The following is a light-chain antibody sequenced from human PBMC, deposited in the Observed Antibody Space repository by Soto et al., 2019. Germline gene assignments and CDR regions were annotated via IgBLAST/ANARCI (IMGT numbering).Light chain of an antibody. CDR3: QQYYSTLT. CDR1: QSVLYSSNNKNY. V-gene: IGKV4-1*01. Sequence: DIVMTQSPDSLAVSLGERATINCKSSQSVLYSSNNKNYLAWYKQKPGQPPKLLIYWASTRESGVPDQFSGSGSGTDFTLTISSLQAEDVAVYYCQQYYSTLTFGGGTKVEIK. J-gene: IGKJ4*01. CDR2: WAS.